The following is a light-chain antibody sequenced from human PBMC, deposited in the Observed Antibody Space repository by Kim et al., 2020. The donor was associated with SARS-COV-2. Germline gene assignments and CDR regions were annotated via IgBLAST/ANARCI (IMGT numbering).Light chain of an antibody. CDR2: GKN. CDR1: SLRSYY. V-gene: IGLV3-19*01. Sequence: ALGQKVRITCQGDSLRSYYASWYQQKPGQAPVLVIYGKNNRASGIPDRFSGSSSGNTASLTITGAQAEDEADYYCNSRDSSGNHWVFGGGTQLTVL. CDR3: NSRDSSGNHWV. J-gene: IGLJ3*02.